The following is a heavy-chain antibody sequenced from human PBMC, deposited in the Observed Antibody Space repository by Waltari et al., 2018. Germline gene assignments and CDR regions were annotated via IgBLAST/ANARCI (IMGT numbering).Heavy chain of an antibody. CDR2: IYYSGST. CDR1: GGSISSYY. J-gene: IGHJ4*02. V-gene: IGHV4-59*01. CDR3: ARVLLGGLDY. Sequence: QVQLQESGPGLVKPSETLSLTCTVPGGSISSYYWSWIRQPPGKGLEWIGYIYYSGSTNYNPSLKSRVTISVDTSKNQFSLKLSSVTAADTAVYYCARVLLGGLDYWGQGTLVTVSS. D-gene: IGHD3-16*01.